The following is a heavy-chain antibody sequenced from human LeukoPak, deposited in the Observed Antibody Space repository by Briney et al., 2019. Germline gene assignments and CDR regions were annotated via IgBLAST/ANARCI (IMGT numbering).Heavy chain of an antibody. CDR3: ARVGASYWAFDI. CDR2: IDTSGSI. D-gene: IGHD1-26*01. J-gene: IGHJ3*02. CDR1: TRSINRYY. Sequence: SETLSLTCTLATRSINRYYWRWIRHPAERGREWIGGIDTSGSINYNSSLMSRVTMSVDTSKNQCSLKLSSVTAANTAVYYCARVGASYWAFDIWGQGTMVTVSS. V-gene: IGHV4-4*07.